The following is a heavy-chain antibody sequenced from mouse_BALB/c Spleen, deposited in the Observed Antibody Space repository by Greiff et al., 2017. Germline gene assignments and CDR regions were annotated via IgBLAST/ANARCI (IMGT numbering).Heavy chain of an antibody. CDR1: GFTFSSYT. D-gene: IGHD1-1*01. CDR3: ARHEGYYGSSYGYFDV. V-gene: IGHV5-12-2*01. CDR2: ISNGGGST. J-gene: IGHJ1*01. Sequence: DVMLVESGGGLVQPGGSLKLSCAASGFTFSSYTMSWVRQTPEKRLEWVAYISNGGGSTYYPDTVKGRFTISRDNAKNTLYLQMSSLKSEDTAMYYCARHEGYYGSSYGYFDVWGAGTTVTVSS.